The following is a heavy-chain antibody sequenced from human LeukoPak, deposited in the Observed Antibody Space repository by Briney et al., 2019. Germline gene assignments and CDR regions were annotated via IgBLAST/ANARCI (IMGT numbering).Heavy chain of an antibody. CDR3: ASPGG. CDR2: INHSGST. D-gene: IGHD3-10*01. V-gene: IGHV4-34*01. Sequence: GSLRLSCAASGFTFSSYGMHWIRQPPGKGLEWIGEINHSGSTNYNPSLKSRVTISVDTSKDQFSLKLSSVTAADTAVYYCASPGGWGQGTLVTVSS. CDR1: GFTFSSYG. J-gene: IGHJ4*02.